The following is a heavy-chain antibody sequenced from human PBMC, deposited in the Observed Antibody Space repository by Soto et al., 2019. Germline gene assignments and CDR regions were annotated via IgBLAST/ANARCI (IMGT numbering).Heavy chain of an antibody. CDR3: SSLSKKGNSGYYLNAFDI. J-gene: IGHJ3*02. V-gene: IGHV4-31*03. Sequence: PSETLSLTCTVSGLAISRGGSYWGWIRQLPGKGLEWIGYFYYTGETFFNPSLESRLTISTDMSKNQFSLKLTAVTAADTAIYCTSSLSKKGNSGYYLNAFDIWGQGTMVTVSS. CDR2: FYYTGET. CDR1: GLAISRGGSY. D-gene: IGHD3-22*01.